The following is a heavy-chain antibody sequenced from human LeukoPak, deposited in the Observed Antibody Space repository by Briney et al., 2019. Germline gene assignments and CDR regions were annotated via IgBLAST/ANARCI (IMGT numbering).Heavy chain of an antibody. D-gene: IGHD2-15*01. Sequence: SVKVSCKASGGTFNSYAISWVRQAPGQGLEWMGGILPIFGTANYAQKFQGRVTITADESTSTAYMELSSLRSEDTAVYYYAREAGCSGGSCYSDYYGMDVWGKGTTVTVSS. V-gene: IGHV1-69*13. CDR2: ILPIFGTA. CDR3: AREAGCSGGSCYSDYYGMDV. CDR1: GGTFNSYA. J-gene: IGHJ6*04.